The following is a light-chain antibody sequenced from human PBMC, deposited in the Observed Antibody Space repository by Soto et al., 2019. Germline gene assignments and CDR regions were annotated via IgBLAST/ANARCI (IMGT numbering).Light chain of an antibody. CDR1: SSYVGAYNY. Sequence: QSALTQPASVSGSPGQSITISCTGTSSYVGAYNYVSWYQQHPGKAPKLMIYEVSNRPSGVSDRFSGSKSGNTASLTISGLQPEDEADYYCSSYTITSTYVFGAGTKVTVL. CDR3: SSYTITSTYV. CDR2: EVS. J-gene: IGLJ1*01. V-gene: IGLV2-14*01.